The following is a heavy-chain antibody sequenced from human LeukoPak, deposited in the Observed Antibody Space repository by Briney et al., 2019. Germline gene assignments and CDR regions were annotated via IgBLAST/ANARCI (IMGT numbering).Heavy chain of an antibody. CDR3: AKTRSKGGYSGYDSPYYFDY. J-gene: IGHJ4*02. CDR2: ISGSGDST. D-gene: IGHD5-12*01. CDR1: GFTFSSYA. V-gene: IGHV3-23*01. Sequence: HTGGSLRLSCAASGFTFSSYAMSWVRQAPGKGLEWVSAISGSGDSTYYADSVKGRFTISRDNSKNTLYLQMNSLRAEDTAVYYCAKTRSKGGYSGYDSPYYFDYWGQGTLVTVSS.